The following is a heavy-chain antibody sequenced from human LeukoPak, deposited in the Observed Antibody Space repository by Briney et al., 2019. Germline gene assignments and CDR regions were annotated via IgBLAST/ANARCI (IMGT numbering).Heavy chain of an antibody. CDR1: GYTFTRYG. J-gene: IGHJ4*02. CDR2: ISAYNGNT. Sequence: ASVKVSCKASGYTFTRYGITWVRQAHGQGLEWMGWISAYNGNTNYVQKLQGRVTMTRDTSTSTAYMELRSLRSDDTAVYYCARYNSFCPGGRCYLMPPDYWGQGTLVTVSS. V-gene: IGHV1-18*01. D-gene: IGHD2-8*02. CDR3: ARYNSFCPGGRCYLMPPDY.